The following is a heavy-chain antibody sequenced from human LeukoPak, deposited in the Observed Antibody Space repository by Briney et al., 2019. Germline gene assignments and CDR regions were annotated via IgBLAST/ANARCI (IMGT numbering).Heavy chain of an antibody. CDR2: ISSSSSTI. J-gene: IGHJ6*03. CDR3: ARDFPLGVAGPYYYYMDV. V-gene: IGHV3-48*01. D-gene: IGHD6-19*01. CDR1: GFTFSSYS. Sequence: GGSLRLSCAASGFTFSSYSMNWVRQAPGKGLEWVSYISSSSSTIYYADSVKGRFTISRDNAKNSLYLQMNSLRAEDTAVYYCARDFPLGVAGPYYYYMDVWGKGTTVTVSS.